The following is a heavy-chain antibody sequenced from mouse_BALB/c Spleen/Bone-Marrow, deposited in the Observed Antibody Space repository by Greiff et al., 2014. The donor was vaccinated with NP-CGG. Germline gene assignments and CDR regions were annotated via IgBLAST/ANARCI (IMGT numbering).Heavy chain of an antibody. CDR3: ARYYYGFYFDY. D-gene: IGHD1-1*01. V-gene: IGHV14-3*02. CDR1: GFNIKDTY. CDR2: IDPANGNT. J-gene: IGHJ2*01. Sequence: DVQLVESGAGLVKPGASVKLSCTASGFNIKDTYMHWVKQRPEQGLEWIGRIDPANGNTKYDPKFQGKATITADTSSNTAYLQLSSLTSEDTAVYYCARYYYGFYFDYWGQGTTLTVSS.